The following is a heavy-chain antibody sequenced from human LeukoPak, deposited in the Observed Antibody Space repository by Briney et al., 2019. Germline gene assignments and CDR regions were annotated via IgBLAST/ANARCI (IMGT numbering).Heavy chain of an antibody. CDR2: IIPIFGTA. CDR3: ARVGLKEFDP. J-gene: IGHJ5*02. V-gene: IGHV1-69*13. Sequence: WASVKVSCKASGGTFISYAISWVRQAPGQGLEWMGGIIPIFGTANYAQKFQGRVTITADESTSTAYMELSSLRSEDTAVYYCARVGLKEFDPWGQGTLVTVSS. CDR1: GGTFISYA.